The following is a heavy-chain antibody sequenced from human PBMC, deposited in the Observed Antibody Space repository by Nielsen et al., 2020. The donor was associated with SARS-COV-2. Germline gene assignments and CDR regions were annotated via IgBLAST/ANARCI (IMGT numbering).Heavy chain of an antibody. Sequence: GESLKISCAASGFTFNSYAMNWVRQARGKGLEWVSNIGAGGVSRDYADSVKGRFTISRDNSKNTLYLQMNSLRAEDTAKYYCAKAGGVLVTAAKRYFDYWGQGTLVTVSS. CDR2: IGAGGVSR. D-gene: IGHD2-2*01. V-gene: IGHV3-23*01. CDR1: GFTFNSYA. CDR3: AKAGGVLVTAAKRYFDY. J-gene: IGHJ4*01.